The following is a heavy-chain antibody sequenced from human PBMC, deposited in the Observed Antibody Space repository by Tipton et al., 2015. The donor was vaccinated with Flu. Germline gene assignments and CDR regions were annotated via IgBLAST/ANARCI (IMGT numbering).Heavy chain of an antibody. CDR3: ARDPSLGMPDYFDH. CDR1: GGSIGSFY. V-gene: IGHV4-59*12. CDR2: IYNNAYT. J-gene: IGHJ4*02. Sequence: GLVKPSETLSLTCTVSGGSIGSFYWNWIRQPPGKGLEWTGYIYNNAYTKYNPSLKSRVTISVDTSKKQFSLQLRSVTAADTAVYYCARDPSLGMPDYFDHWGQGTLVTASS. D-gene: IGHD2-2*01.